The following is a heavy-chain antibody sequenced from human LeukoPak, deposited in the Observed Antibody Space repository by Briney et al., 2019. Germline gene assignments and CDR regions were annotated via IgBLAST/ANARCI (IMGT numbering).Heavy chain of an antibody. D-gene: IGHD5-12*01. Sequence: GGSLRLSCAASGFTFSSYAMSWVRRAPGKGLEWVSAISGSGGSTYYADSVKGRFTISRDNSKNTLYLQMNSLRAEDTAVYYCAKDHNSGFDFGLFDYWGQGTLVTVSS. J-gene: IGHJ4*02. V-gene: IGHV3-23*01. CDR1: GFTFSSYA. CDR3: AKDHNSGFDFGLFDY. CDR2: ISGSGGST.